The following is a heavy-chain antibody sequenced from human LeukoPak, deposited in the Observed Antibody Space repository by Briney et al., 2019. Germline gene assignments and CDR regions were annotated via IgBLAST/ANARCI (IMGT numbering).Heavy chain of an antibody. CDR1: GYTFTGYY. CDR3: ARDRRDGYSEYYYYYYMDV. J-gene: IGHJ6*03. CDR2: INPNSGGT. V-gene: IGHV1-2*02. D-gene: IGHD5-24*01. Sequence: ASVKVSCKASGYTFTGYYMHWVRQAPGQGLEWMGWINPNSGGTNYAQKFQGRVTMTRDTSISTAYMELSRLRSDDTAVYYCARDRRDGYSEYYYYYYMDVWGKGTTVTVSS.